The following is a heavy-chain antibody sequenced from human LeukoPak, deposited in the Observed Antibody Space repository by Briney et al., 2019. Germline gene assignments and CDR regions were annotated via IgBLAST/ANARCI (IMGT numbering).Heavy chain of an antibody. J-gene: IGHJ5*02. CDR1: GYSISSGYY. V-gene: IGHV4-38-2*02. CDR2: IYHSGST. D-gene: IGHD6-13*01. Sequence: SETLSLTCTVSGYSISSGYYWGWIRQPPGKGLEWIGSIYHSGSTYYNPSLKSRVTISVDTSKNQFSLKLSSVTAADTAVYYCARDYHSSWFFDWFDPWGQGTLVTVSS. CDR3: ARDYHSSWFFDWFDP.